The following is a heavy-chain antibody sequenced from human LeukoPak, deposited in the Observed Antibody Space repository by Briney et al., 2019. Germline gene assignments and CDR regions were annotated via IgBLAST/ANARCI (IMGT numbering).Heavy chain of an antibody. CDR1: GGSISRSTYY. Sequence: SETLSLTCTVSGGSISRSTYYWGWICQPPGKGLEWIGNIYHSGSTYYNPSLKSRVTISVDTSKNQFSLKLSSVTAADTAVYYCARGGWSLDYWGHGTLVTVSS. CDR2: IYHSGST. CDR3: ARGGWSLDY. V-gene: IGHV4-39*07. D-gene: IGHD2-15*01. J-gene: IGHJ4*01.